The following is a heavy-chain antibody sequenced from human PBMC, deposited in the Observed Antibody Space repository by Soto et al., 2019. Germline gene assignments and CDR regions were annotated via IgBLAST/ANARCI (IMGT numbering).Heavy chain of an antibody. D-gene: IGHD3-3*01. J-gene: IGHJ5*02. CDR1: GGTFSSYA. CDR2: IIPIFGTA. Sequence: SVKVSCKASGGTFSSYAISWVRQAPGQGLEWMGGIIPIFGTANYAQKFQGRVTITADESTSTAYMELSSLRSEDTAVYYCAIVRRRLTRFDPWAQGTLVTSSX. V-gene: IGHV1-69*13. CDR3: AIVRRRLTRFDP.